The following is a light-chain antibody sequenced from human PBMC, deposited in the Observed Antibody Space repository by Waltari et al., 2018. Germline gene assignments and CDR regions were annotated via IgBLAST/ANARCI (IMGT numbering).Light chain of an antibody. V-gene: IGKV3-20*01. CDR3: QNHERLPAT. CDR2: EAS. J-gene: IGKJ1*01. CDR1: QNIGRY. Sequence: IALTQSPGTLSLSPGERATLSCRASQNIGRYLVWYQQKPGQAPRLLIYEASRRATGIPDRFSGSGSGTDFSLTISRLEPEDFAVYYCQNHERLPATFGQGTKVEIK.